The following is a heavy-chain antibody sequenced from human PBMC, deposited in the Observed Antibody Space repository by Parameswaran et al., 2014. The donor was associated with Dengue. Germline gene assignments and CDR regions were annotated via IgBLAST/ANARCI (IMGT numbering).Heavy chain of an antibody. V-gene: IGHV1-8*01. CDR2: MNPNSGNT. D-gene: IGHD2-15*01. Sequence: LEWMGWMNPNSGNTGYAQKFQGRVTMTRNTSISAAYMELSSLRSEDTAVYYCARTSVAAMYYFDYWGQGTLVTVSS. CDR3: ARTSVAAMYYFDY. J-gene: IGHJ4*02.